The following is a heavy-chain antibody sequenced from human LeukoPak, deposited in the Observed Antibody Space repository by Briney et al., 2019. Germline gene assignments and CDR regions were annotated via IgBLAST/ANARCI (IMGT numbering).Heavy chain of an antibody. CDR2: ISAYNGNT. D-gene: IGHD3-10*01. Sequence: ASVKVTCKASGYTFTSYGISWVRLAPGQGLEWMGWISAYNGNTNYAQKLQGRVTMTTDTSTSTAYMELRSLRSDDTAVYYCARSSDYGSGTIFDDYWGQGTLVTVSS. CDR3: ARSSDYGSGTIFDDY. CDR1: GYTFTSYG. J-gene: IGHJ4*02. V-gene: IGHV1-18*01.